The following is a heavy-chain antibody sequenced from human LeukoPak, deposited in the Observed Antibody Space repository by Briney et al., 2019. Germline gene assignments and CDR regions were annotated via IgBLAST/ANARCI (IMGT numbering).Heavy chain of an antibody. Sequence: ASVKVSCKVSGYTLTELYMHWVRQAPGKGLEWMGGFDPEDGETIYAQKFQGRVTMTEDTSTDTAYMELSSLRSEDTAVYYCATDFRGYYDSSGYYSDYWGQGTLVTVSS. D-gene: IGHD3-22*01. CDR3: ATDFRGYYDSSGYYSDY. CDR1: GYTLTELY. V-gene: IGHV1-24*01. CDR2: FDPEDGET. J-gene: IGHJ4*02.